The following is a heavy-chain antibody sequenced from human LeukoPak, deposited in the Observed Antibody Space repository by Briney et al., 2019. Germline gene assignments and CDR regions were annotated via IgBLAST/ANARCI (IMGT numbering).Heavy chain of an antibody. D-gene: IGHD3-10*02. CDR2: ISLGGTT. V-gene: IGHV3-23*01. CDR1: GFMFSSFS. Sequence: GGSLRLSCAASGFMFSSFSMSWVRHVPGKGLEWASTISLGGTTYYADSVKGRFTISRDNSKSTLFLQMNSLRAEDTAIYYCAKRPAAVRGVIPYLDYWGQGTLVTVSS. CDR3: AKRPAAVRGVIPYLDY. J-gene: IGHJ4*02.